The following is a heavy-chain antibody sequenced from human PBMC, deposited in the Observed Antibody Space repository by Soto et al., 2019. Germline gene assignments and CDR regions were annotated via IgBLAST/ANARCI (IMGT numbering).Heavy chain of an antibody. V-gene: IGHV1-69*06. CDR1: GGTFSIYA. Sequence: AVKVSCKASGGTFSIYAISCVVRSPVQWLEWMGGIIPIFGTANYAQKFQGRVTITADKSTSTAYMELSSLRSEDTAVYYCAREIVVVPANYYYYGMDVWGQGTTVTVSS. CDR2: IIPIFGTA. CDR3: AREIVVVPANYYYYGMDV. J-gene: IGHJ6*02. D-gene: IGHD2-2*01.